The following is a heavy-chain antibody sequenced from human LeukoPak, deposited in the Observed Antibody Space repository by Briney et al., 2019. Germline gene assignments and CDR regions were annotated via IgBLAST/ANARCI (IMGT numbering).Heavy chain of an antibody. CDR3: ARGSGSYYGPAFDI. J-gene: IGHJ3*02. V-gene: IGHV4-31*03. CDR2: IYYSGST. Sequence: KTSQTLSLTCTVSGGSISSGGYYWSWIRQHPGKGLEWIGYIYYSGSTYYNPSLKSRVTISVDTSKNQFSLKLSSVTAADTAVYYCARGSGSYYGPAFDIWGQGTMVTVSS. CDR1: GGSISSGGYY. D-gene: IGHD1-26*01.